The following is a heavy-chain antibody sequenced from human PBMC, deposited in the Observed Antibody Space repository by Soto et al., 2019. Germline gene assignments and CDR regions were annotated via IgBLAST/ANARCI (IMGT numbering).Heavy chain of an antibody. CDR2: ISGSGGST. CDR1: GFTFSSYA. J-gene: IGHJ4*02. V-gene: IGHV3-23*01. CDR3: AKVPTRIWTDAPSLDY. Sequence: EVQLLESGGGLVQPGGSLRLSCAASGFTFSSYAMSWVRQAPGKGLEWVSAISGSGGSTYYADSVKGRFTISRDNSKNTRYLQMNSLRAEDTAVDYCAKVPTRIWTDAPSLDYGGQGTLVTVSS. D-gene: IGHD1-1*01.